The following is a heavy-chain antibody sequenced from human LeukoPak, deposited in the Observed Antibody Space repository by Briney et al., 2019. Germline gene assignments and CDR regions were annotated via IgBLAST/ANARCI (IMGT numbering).Heavy chain of an antibody. V-gene: IGHV1-24*01. D-gene: IGHD5-12*01. CDR3: ATDQNSGYDSPEAFDI. J-gene: IGHJ3*02. Sequence: ASVKVSCKVSGSTLAESYIHWLRQAPGKGLEWMGGYDPEEGAMIYAQKFLDRVTMTEDTSTDTAYMELSSLRSEDTAVYYCATDQNSGYDSPEAFDIWGQGTMVTVSS. CDR2: YDPEEGAM. CDR1: GSTLAESY.